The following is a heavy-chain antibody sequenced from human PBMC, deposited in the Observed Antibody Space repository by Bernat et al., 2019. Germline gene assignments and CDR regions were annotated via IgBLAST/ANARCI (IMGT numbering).Heavy chain of an antibody. D-gene: IGHD2-2*01. J-gene: IGHJ6*02. Sequence: QVQLVQSGAEVKKPGSSVKVSCKASGGTFSSYTISWVRQAPGQGLEWMGRIIPILGIANYAQNFQGRVTITADKSTSTAYMELSSLRSEDTAVYYCARDKGYCSSTSCYRYYYYGMDVWGQGTTVTVSS. CDR2: IIPILGIA. CDR1: GGTFSSYT. CDR3: ARDKGYCSSTSCYRYYYYGMDV. V-gene: IGHV1-69*08.